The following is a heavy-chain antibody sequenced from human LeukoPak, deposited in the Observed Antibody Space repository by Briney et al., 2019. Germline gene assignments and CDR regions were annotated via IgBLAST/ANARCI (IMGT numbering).Heavy chain of an antibody. CDR2: INHSGST. J-gene: IGHJ4*02. CDR1: GGSFSGYY. V-gene: IGHV4-34*01. CDR3: ARDPHSYGFWDY. D-gene: IGHD5-18*01. Sequence: SETLSLTCAVYGGSFSGYYWSWIRQPPGKGLEWIGEINHSGSTNYNPSLNSRVTISVDTSKNQFSLKLSSVTAADTAVYYCARDPHSYGFWDYWGQGTLVTVSS.